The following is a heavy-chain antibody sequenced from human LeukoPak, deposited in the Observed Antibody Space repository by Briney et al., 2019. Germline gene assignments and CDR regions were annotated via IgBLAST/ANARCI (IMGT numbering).Heavy chain of an antibody. Sequence: ASVKVSCKASGYTFTIYAMNWVRQAPGQGLEWMGWINTNTGNPTYAQGFTGRVVFSLDTSVSTTYLQISILKAEDTAVYFCARAFQSLGGLSLPDYWGQGTLVTVSS. D-gene: IGHD3-16*02. CDR3: ARAFQSLGGLSLPDY. CDR2: INTNTGNP. J-gene: IGHJ4*02. CDR1: GYTFTIYA. V-gene: IGHV7-4-1*02.